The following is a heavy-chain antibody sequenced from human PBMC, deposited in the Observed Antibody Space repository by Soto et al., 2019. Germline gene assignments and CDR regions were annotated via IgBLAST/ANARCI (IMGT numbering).Heavy chain of an antibody. CDR1: GFTFSSYS. D-gene: IGHD3-10*01. V-gene: IGHV3-48*02. CDR2: ISSGSKTI. J-gene: IGHJ4*02. CDR3: AREDILGVRSFDY. Sequence: GGSLRLSCAASGFTFSSYSVNWVCQAPGKGLEWVSYISSGSKTIYYADSVKGRFTVSRDNAKNSQYLQMNSLTDEDTAVYYCAREDILGVRSFDYWGRGTLVTVSS.